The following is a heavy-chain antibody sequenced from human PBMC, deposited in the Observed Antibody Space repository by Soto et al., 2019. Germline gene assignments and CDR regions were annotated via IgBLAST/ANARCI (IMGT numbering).Heavy chain of an antibody. V-gene: IGHV3-7*01. CDR3: AREVATTANEYYFDY. CDR2: IKQDGSEK. D-gene: IGHD5-12*01. CDR1: GFTFSSYW. Sequence: GGSLRLSCAASGFTFSSYWMSWVRQAPGKGLEWVANIKQDGSEKYYVDSVKGRFTISRDNAKNSLYLQMNSLRAEDTAVYYCAREVATTANEYYFDYWGQGTLVTVSS. J-gene: IGHJ4*02.